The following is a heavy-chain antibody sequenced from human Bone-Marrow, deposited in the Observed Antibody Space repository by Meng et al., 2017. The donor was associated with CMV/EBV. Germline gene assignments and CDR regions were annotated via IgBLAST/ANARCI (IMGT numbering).Heavy chain of an antibody. CDR1: GYTFTSHY. J-gene: IGHJ4*02. Sequence: ASVKVSCKASGYTFTSHYMYWVRQAPGQGLEWMGIINPSSGSTSYAQKFQGRVTVTRDTSTSTVYMELGSLRSEDTAVYYCAREGRFLEWSQNYDYWGQGTLVTVSS. CDR2: INPSSGST. CDR3: AREGRFLEWSQNYDY. V-gene: IGHV1-46*01. D-gene: IGHD3-3*01.